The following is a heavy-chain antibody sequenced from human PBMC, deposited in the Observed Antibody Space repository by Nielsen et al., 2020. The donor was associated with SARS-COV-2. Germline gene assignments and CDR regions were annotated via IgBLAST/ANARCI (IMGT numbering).Heavy chain of an antibody. D-gene: IGHD1-14*01. CDR3: ARGRRVGTTLFEY. J-gene: IGHJ4*02. CDR1: GFIFDEYA. V-gene: IGHV3-9*01. CDR2: FSWNSGSI. Sequence: SLKISCAASGFIFDEYAMHWVRQAPGKGLEWVSGFSWNSGSIAYADSVKGRFTISRDNAKNSLHLQMNSLRAEDTAFYYCARGRRVGTTLFEYWGQGTLVTVSS.